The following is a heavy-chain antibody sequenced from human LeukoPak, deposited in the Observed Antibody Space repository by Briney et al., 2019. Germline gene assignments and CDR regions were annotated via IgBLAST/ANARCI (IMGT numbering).Heavy chain of an antibody. V-gene: IGHV1-2*02. CDR2: INPNSGGT. CDR1: GYTFTGYY. D-gene: IGHD6-13*01. CDR3: AREVAAAGKYNWFDP. J-gene: IGHJ5*02. Sequence: ASVKVSCKASGYTFTGYYMHWVRQAPGQGLEWMGWINPNSGGTNYARKFQGRVTMTRDTSISTAYMELSRLRSDDTAVYYCAREVAAAGKYNWFDPWGQGTLVTVSS.